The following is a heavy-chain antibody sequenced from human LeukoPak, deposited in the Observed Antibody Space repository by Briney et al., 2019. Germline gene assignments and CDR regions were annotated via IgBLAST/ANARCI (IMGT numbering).Heavy chain of an antibody. CDR1: GYTFTDYY. Sequence: ASVKVSCKASGYTFTDYYMHWVRQAPGQGLEWMGWINLYSGGTNYAQNFQGRVTMTRDTSISTAYIALSSLRSDDTAVYYCARVAGGDWYYFDYWGQGTLVTVSS. V-gene: IGHV1-2*02. J-gene: IGHJ4*02. CDR2: INLYSGGT. CDR3: ARVAGGDWYYFDY. D-gene: IGHD2-21*02.